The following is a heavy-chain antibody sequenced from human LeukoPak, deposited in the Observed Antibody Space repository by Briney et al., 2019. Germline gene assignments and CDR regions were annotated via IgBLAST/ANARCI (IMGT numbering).Heavy chain of an antibody. CDR1: GGSISSSSYY. CDR2: ISYSGST. J-gene: IGHJ5*02. V-gene: IGHV4-39*01. CDR3: AGLLRVAGRLNGIDP. Sequence: SETLSLTCTVSGGSISSSSYYWGWIRQPPGKGLEWIGTISYSGSTYYNPSLKSRVIISVDTSKNQFSLKVSSVTASDTAVYYCAGLLRVAGRLNGIDPWGQGILVTASS. D-gene: IGHD6-19*01.